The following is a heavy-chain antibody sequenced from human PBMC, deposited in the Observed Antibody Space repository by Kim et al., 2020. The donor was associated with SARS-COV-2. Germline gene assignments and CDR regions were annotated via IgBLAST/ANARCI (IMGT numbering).Heavy chain of an antibody. CDR3: ARRAPDYYDILTGFSVGGMDV. J-gene: IGHJ6*02. CDR1: GGSFSGYY. V-gene: IGHV4-34*01. CDR2: INHSGST. D-gene: IGHD3-9*01. Sequence: SETLSLTCAVYGGSFSGYYWSWIRQPPGKGLEWIGAINHSGSTNYNPSLKSRVTISVDTSKNQFSLKLSSVTAADTAVYYCARRAPDYYDILTGFSVGGMDVWGQGTTVTVSS.